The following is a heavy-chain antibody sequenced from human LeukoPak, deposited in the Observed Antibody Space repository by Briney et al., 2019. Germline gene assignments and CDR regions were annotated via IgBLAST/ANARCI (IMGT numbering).Heavy chain of an antibody. CDR2: KKEDGSEK. Sequence: PGGSLRLSCAASGFTFSNYWMSWVRQAPGKGLEWVANKKEDGSEKYYVDSVKGRFTISRDNARNSLYLQMNSLRAEDTAVYYCASGRQLGYWGQGTLVTVSS. CDR3: ASGRQLGY. V-gene: IGHV3-7*01. D-gene: IGHD6-13*01. CDR1: GFTFSNYW. J-gene: IGHJ4*02.